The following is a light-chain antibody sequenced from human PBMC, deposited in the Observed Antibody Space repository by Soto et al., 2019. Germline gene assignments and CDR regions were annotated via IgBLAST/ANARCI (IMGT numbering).Light chain of an antibody. CDR2: AAS. Sequence: DIQMTQSPSSLSASVCDRVTITCRASQSISSYLNWYQQKPGKAPKLLIYAASSLQSGVPSRFSGSGSGTDFTLTISSLQPEDFATYYCQQSYSTPCTFGQGTKLEIK. J-gene: IGKJ2*02. CDR1: QSISSY. CDR3: QQSYSTPCT. V-gene: IGKV1-39*01.